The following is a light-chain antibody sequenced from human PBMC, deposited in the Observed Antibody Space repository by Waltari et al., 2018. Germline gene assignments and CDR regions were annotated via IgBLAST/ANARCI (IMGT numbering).Light chain of an antibody. CDR2: WAS. J-gene: IGKJ1*01. Sequence: DIVMTQSPDSLAVSLGERATINCKSSPSVLYSSNNKNYLAWYQQKPGQPPKLLIYWASTRESGVPDRFSGSGSGTDFTLTISSLQADDVAVYYCQQYYTTRTFGQGTKVEIK. CDR1: PSVLYSSNNKNY. V-gene: IGKV4-1*01. CDR3: QQYYTTRT.